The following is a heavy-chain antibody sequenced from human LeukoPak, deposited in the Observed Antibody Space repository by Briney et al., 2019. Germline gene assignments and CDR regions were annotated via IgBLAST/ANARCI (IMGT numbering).Heavy chain of an antibody. CDR1: GFTFSDYA. CDR2: TSYHGTDK. V-gene: IGHV3-30-3*01. Sequence: GESLKISCAASGFTFSDYAMHWVRQAPGKGLEWVAVTSYHGTDKYYADSVKGRFTISRDNSKNTLYLQMNSLRAEDTAVYYCARINWLDPWGQGTLVTVSS. CDR3: ARINWLDP. J-gene: IGHJ5*02.